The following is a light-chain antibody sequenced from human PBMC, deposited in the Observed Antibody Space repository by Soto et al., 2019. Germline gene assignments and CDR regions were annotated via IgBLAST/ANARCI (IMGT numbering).Light chain of an antibody. V-gene: IGKV1-13*02. J-gene: IGKJ4*01. CDR1: QGISRA. CDR2: DAS. CDR3: QQFNSYPLT. Sequence: AIQLTQSPSSLSASVGDRVTITCRASQGISRALAWYQQKPGKDPKLLIYDASSLESGVPSRFSGSGSGTDFTLTISSLQPEDFATYYCQQFNSYPLTFGGGTKVEIK.